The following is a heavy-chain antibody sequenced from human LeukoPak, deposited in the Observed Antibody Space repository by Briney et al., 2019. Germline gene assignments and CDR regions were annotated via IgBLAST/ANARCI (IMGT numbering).Heavy chain of an antibody. CDR2: IYSGGST. V-gene: IGHV3-53*01. D-gene: IGHD1-26*01. CDR3: ARGGSYLSAFDI. J-gene: IGHJ3*02. Sequence: PGGSLRLSCAASEFTFSDYYMSWVRQAPGKGLEWVSIIYSGGSTFYADSVKGRFTISRDNSKNTLYLQMNSLRAEDTAVYYCARGGSYLSAFDIWGQGTMVTVSS. CDR1: EFTFSDYY.